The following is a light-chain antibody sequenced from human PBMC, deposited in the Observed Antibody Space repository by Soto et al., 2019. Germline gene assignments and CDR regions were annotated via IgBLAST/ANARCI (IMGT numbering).Light chain of an antibody. CDR3: QQYGSSPPTT. J-gene: IGKJ1*01. CDR2: GAS. CDR1: QSVSSRH. V-gene: IGKV3-20*01. Sequence: EIVLTQSPGTLSLSPGERATLSCRASQSVSSRHLAWYQQKPGQAPRLLISGASNRATGVPGRFTGSGSGTDFTLTINRLEPEDFAVYFCQQYGSSPPTTFGQGTKVDIK.